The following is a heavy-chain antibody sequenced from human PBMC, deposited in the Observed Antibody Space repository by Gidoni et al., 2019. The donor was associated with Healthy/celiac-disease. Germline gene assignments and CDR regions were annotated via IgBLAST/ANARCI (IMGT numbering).Heavy chain of an antibody. CDR3: ARDWYGSGEYGMDV. J-gene: IGHJ6*02. V-gene: IGHV4-31*03. Sequence: QVQLQESGPGLVKPSQTLSLTCTVSGVSISSGGYYWSWIRQHPGKGLEWIGYIYYSGRTYYNPSLKSRVTISVDTSKNQFSLKLSSVTAADTAVYYCARDWYGSGEYGMDVWGQGTTVTVSS. D-gene: IGHD3-10*01. CDR1: GVSISSGGYY. CDR2: IYYSGRT.